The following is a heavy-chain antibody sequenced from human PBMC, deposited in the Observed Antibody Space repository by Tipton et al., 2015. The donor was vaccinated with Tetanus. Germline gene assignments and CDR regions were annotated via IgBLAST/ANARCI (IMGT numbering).Heavy chain of an antibody. CDR2: IYPGGSDT. V-gene: IGHV5-51*01. CDR3: ARAHCSDGVCNFDF. D-gene: IGHD2-15*01. Sequence: QLVQSGGEVKKPGESLKISCKGSGYIFTNYWIGWVRQKPGKGLEWMGIIYPGGSDTRYSPSFQGQVTISVDKSINTAYLQWNSLKASDTSMFYCARAHCSDGVCNFDFWGQGALVTVAS. CDR1: GYIFTNYW. J-gene: IGHJ4*02.